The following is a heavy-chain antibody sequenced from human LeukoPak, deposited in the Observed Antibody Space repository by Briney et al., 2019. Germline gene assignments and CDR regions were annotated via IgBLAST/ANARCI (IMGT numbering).Heavy chain of an antibody. CDR3: ATKDIVVVPAALQEYFQH. D-gene: IGHD2-2*01. V-gene: IGHV1-69*01. Sequence: GSSVKVSCKASGGTFSSYAISWVRQAPGQGLEWMGGTIPIFGTANYAQKFQGRVTITADESTSTAYMELSSLRSEDTAVYYCATKDIVVVPAALQEYFQHWGQGTLVTVSS. J-gene: IGHJ1*01. CDR1: GGTFSSYA. CDR2: TIPIFGTA.